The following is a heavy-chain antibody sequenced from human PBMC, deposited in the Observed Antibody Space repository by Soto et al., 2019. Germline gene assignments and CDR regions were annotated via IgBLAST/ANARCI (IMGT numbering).Heavy chain of an antibody. CDR2: FGPEDGET. V-gene: IGHV1-24*01. Sequence: GASVKVSCKVSGYTLTELSMHCVRQAPGKGLEWMGGFGPEDGETIYAQKFQGRVTMTEDTSTDTAYMELSSLRSEDTAVYYCATLPHYYDSSGYYSYWGQGTLVTVSS. CDR1: GYTLTELS. CDR3: ATLPHYYDSSGYYSY. D-gene: IGHD3-22*01. J-gene: IGHJ4*02.